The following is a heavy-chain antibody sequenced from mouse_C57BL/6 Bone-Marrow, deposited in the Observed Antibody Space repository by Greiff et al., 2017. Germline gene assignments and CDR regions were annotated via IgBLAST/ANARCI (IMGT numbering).Heavy chain of an antibody. CDR1: GYTFTSYG. J-gene: IGHJ1*03. Sequence: VKLVESGAELARPGASVKLSCKASGYTFTSYGISRVKPRTGQGLEWIGGIYPRSGNTYYNEKFKGKATLTADKSSSTAYMGHRSLTSEDSAVYFCATYGYHWYFDVWGTGTTVTVSS. D-gene: IGHD2-2*01. CDR3: ATYGYHWYFDV. V-gene: IGHV1-81*01. CDR2: IYPRSGNT.